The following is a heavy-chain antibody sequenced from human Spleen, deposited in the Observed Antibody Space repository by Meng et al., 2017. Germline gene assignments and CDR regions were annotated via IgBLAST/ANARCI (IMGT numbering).Heavy chain of an antibody. Sequence: GESLKISCAASRFTFDDYVMSWVRQAPGKGLEWVSGITWTGGSTGYTDSVKGRFTISRDNAKNSLYLQMNSVRAEDTAIYYCAKDPNGNYIGAFDSWGPGTMVTVSS. J-gene: IGHJ3*01. CDR1: RFTFDDYV. D-gene: IGHD4-11*01. V-gene: IGHV3-20*04. CDR3: AKDPNGNYIGAFDS. CDR2: ITWTGGST.